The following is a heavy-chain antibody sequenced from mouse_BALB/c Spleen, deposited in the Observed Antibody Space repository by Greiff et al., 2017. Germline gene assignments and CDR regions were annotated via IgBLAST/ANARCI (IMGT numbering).Heavy chain of an antibody. D-gene: IGHD1-1*01. CDR1: GYTFTSYW. J-gene: IGHJ4*01. CDR2: IYPGDGDT. Sequence: QVQLQQSGAELARPGASVKLSCKASGYTFTSYWMQWVKQRPGQGLEWIGAIYPGDGDTRYTQKFKGKATLTADKSSSTAYMQLSSLASEDSAVYYCARGTQYYGRAMDYWGQGTSVTVSS. CDR3: ARGTQYYGRAMDY. V-gene: IGHV1-87*01.